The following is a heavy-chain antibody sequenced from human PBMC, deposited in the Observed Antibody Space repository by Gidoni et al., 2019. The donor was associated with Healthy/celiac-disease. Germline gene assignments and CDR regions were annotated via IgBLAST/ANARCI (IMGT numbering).Heavy chain of an antibody. Sequence: QVQLVQSGAEVKKPGASVKVSCKASGYTLTGYYMHWVRQAPGQGLEWMGRINPNSGGTNYAQKFQGRVTMTRDTSISTAYMELSRLRSDDTAVYYCARVPWGARIAARRDYFDYWGQGTLVTVSS. V-gene: IGHV1-2*06. D-gene: IGHD6-6*01. CDR3: ARVPWGARIAARRDYFDY. CDR2: INPNSGGT. CDR1: GYTLTGYY. J-gene: IGHJ4*02.